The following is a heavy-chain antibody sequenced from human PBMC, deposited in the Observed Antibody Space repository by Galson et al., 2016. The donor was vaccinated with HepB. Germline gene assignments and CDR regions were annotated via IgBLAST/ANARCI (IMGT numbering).Heavy chain of an antibody. V-gene: IGHV1-18*01. CDR2: IRAYNGNT. J-gene: IGHJ4*02. Sequence: SVKVSCKASGYNLTTYGVTWVRQAPGQGLEWMGWIRAYNGNTDYAQKVQGRVTMTTDTSTSTAYMELSSLKSEDTAMYYCARLTGERGRGWGQGTLVTVSS. CDR3: ARLTGERGRG. CDR1: GYNLTTYG. D-gene: IGHD7-27*01.